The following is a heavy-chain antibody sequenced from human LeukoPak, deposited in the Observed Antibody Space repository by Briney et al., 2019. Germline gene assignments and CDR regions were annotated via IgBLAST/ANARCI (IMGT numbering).Heavy chain of an antibody. CDR2: ISGSGGST. J-gene: IGHJ4*02. CDR3: AKDPSFMVMYYFDY. V-gene: IGHV3-23*01. D-gene: IGHD2/OR15-2a*01. Sequence: GGSLRLSCAASGFTFNNYAMHWVRQAPGKGLEWVSAISGSGGSTYYADSVKGRFTISRDNSKNTLYLQMNSLRAEDTAVYYCAKDPSFMVMYYFDYWGQGTLVTVSS. CDR1: GFTFNNYA.